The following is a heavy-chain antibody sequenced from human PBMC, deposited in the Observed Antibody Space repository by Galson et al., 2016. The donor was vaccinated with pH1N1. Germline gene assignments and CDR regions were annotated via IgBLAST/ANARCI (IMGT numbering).Heavy chain of an antibody. CDR1: GGSMNNYY. V-gene: IGHV4-4*07. J-gene: IGHJ6*03. Sequence: ETLSLTCTVSGGSMNNYYWTWIRQPAGKGLEWIGRIYSTGSTNYHPSLKSRVTMSVDTSKNQFYLNVRSVTAADTAVYFFARDRQGNIWFGDYSYPMDVWGRGTMVTVSS. D-gene: IGHD3-10*01. CDR2: IYSTGST. CDR3: ARDRQGNIWFGDYSYPMDV.